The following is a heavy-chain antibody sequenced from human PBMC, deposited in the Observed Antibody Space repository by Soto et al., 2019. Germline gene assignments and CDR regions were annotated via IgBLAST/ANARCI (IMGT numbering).Heavy chain of an antibody. Sequence: QVTLKESGPVLVKPTEPLTLTCTVSGFSLSNARMGVSWIRQPPGKALEWLAHIFSNDEKSYSTSLKSRLTISKDTSKSQVVLTMTNMDPVDTATYYCARIRGGYSYGSYYYYGMDVWGQGTTVTVSS. D-gene: IGHD5-18*01. CDR1: GFSLSNARMG. V-gene: IGHV2-26*01. J-gene: IGHJ6*02. CDR3: ARIRGGYSYGSYYYYGMDV. CDR2: IFSNDEK.